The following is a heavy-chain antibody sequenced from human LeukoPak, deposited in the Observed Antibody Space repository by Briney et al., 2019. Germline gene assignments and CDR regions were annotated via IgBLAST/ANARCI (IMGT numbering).Heavy chain of an antibody. CDR1: GFRLRSYG. V-gene: IGHV3-23*01. CDR3: AKVQSDCYDTSGYFGVDY. CDR2: ISGHGGGST. Sequence: GGSLRLSCAVSGFRLRSYGMSWVRQAPGKGLEWVSAISGHGGGSTYYADSVKGRFTISRDNSKNTVYLQMSSLRAEDTAVYYCAKVQSDCYDTSGYFGVDYWGQGTLVTVSS. J-gene: IGHJ4*02. D-gene: IGHD3-22*01.